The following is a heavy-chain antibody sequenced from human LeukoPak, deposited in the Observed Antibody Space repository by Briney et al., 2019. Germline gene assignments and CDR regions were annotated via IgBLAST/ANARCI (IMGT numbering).Heavy chain of an antibody. CDR2: IYYSGST. D-gene: IGHD6-19*01. Sequence: PSETLSLTCTVSGGSISSSSYYWGWLRQPPGSGLEGIGSIYYSGSTYYNPSRKSRVTISVDTSKNQFSLKLSSVTAADTAVYYCATYSGSGWYRYFDYWGQGTLVTVSS. J-gene: IGHJ4*02. CDR1: GGSISSSSYY. CDR3: ATYSGSGWYRYFDY. V-gene: IGHV4-39*07.